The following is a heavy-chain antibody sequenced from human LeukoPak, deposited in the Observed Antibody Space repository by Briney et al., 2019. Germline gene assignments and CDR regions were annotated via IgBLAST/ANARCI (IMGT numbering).Heavy chain of an antibody. J-gene: IGHJ4*02. CDR2: IWYDGSNK. V-gene: IGHV3-33*01. CDR3: ARDYSGWIFDD. D-gene: IGHD6-19*01. CDR1: GFTFSSYG. Sequence: GGSLRLSCAASGFTFSSYGMHWVRQAPGKGLEWVAVIWYDGSNKYYADSVKGRFTISRDNSKNTLYLQMNSLRAEDTAVYYCARDYSGWIFDDWGQGTLVTVSS.